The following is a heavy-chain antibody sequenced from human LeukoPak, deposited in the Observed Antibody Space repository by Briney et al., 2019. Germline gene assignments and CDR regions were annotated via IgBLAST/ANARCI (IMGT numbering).Heavy chain of an antibody. D-gene: IGHD6-19*01. CDR3: ARDQFKGSGWYDYYYGMDV. CDR2: ISYDGSSK. CDR1: GFTFSSYA. Sequence: GRSLRLSCAASGFTFSSYAIHWVSQTPGKGLEWVAVISYDGSSKHYPDSVKGRFTISRDNSKNTLYLQMNSLRPEDTAVYYCARDQFKGSGWYDYYYGMDVWGQGTTVTVSS. V-gene: IGHV3-30-3*01. J-gene: IGHJ6*02.